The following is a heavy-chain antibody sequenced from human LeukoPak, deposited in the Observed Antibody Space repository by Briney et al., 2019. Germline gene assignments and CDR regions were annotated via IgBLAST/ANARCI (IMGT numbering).Heavy chain of an antibody. CDR3: ARHGGRSGLEY. V-gene: IGHV4-39*01. D-gene: IGHD6-25*01. Sequence: SETLSLSCTVSGGSISSSDYHWGGLRPPPAKGLEWIGSIYYSGSTYYNPSLKSRLGISLHTPKNQFSVKLSSVTAAHTAVYYCARHGGRSGLEYWGQGTLVSDSS. J-gene: IGHJ4*02. CDR2: IYYSGST. CDR1: GGSISSSDYH.